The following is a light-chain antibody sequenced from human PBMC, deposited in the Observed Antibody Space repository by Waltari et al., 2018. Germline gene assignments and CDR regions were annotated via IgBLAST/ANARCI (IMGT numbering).Light chain of an antibody. J-gene: IGKJ4*01. CDR1: QRIAFY. V-gene: IGKV1-39*01. CDR3: QQSYRVPLT. CDR2: AAS. Sequence: DILMTQSPSSLSASIGDRVTITCRASQRIAFYLNWYQQKQGKAPELVIWAASNLQSAVPSRFNGSGSETHFTLTINNLQPEDVASYYCQQSYRVPLTFGGGTKVEI.